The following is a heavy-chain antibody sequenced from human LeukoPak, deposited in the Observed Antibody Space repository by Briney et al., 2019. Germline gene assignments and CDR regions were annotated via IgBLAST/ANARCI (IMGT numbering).Heavy chain of an antibody. CDR2: INGNSHDI. Sequence: PGGSLRLSCEASGFTFYNYAMTWVRQAPGKGLEWVSGINGNSHDIFYGDSVKGRFTISRDNSKNTVYLQMNSLRAEDTAVYYCARVEKVGVTDGMDVWGQGITVSVSS. J-gene: IGHJ6*02. CDR3: ARVEKVGVTDGMDV. CDR1: GFTFYNYA. D-gene: IGHD1-26*01. V-gene: IGHV3-23*01.